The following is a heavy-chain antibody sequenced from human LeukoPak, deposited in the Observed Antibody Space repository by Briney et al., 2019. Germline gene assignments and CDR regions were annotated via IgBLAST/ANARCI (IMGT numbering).Heavy chain of an antibody. D-gene: IGHD7-27*01. CDR3: ASRNWGSDAFDI. V-gene: IGHV1-8*01. J-gene: IGHJ3*02. Sequence: ASVKVSCKASGYTFTSYDINWVRQATEQGLEWTGWMNPNSGNTGYAQKFQGRVTMTRNTSISTAYMELSSLRSEDTAVYYCASRNWGSDAFDIWGQGTMVTVSS. CDR2: MNPNSGNT. CDR1: GYTFTSYD.